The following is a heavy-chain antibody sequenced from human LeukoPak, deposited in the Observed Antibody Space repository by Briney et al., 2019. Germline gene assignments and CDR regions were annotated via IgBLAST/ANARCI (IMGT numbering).Heavy chain of an antibody. D-gene: IGHD3-22*01. CDR1: GGSISSSSYY. CDR3: ASLDYYDSSGYLYY. J-gene: IGHJ4*02. V-gene: IGHV4-39*07. CDR2: IYYSGST. Sequence: SETLSLTCTVSGGSISSSSYYWGWIRQPPGKGLEWIGSIYYSGSTYYNPSLKSRVTISVDTSKNQFSLRLSSVTAADTAVYYCASLDYYDSSGYLYYWGQGALVTVSS.